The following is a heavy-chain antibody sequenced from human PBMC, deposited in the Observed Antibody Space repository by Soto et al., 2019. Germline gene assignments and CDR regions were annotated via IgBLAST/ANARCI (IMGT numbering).Heavy chain of an antibody. CDR1: GFTVSSNY. CDR3: ASSGSYYALDY. D-gene: IGHD1-26*01. Sequence: GGSLRLSCAASGFTVSSNYMSWVRQAPGKGLEWVSVIYSGGSTYYADSVKGRFTISRDNSKNTLYLQMNSLRAEDTAVYYCASSGSYYALDYWGQGTLVTVSS. CDR2: IYSGGST. V-gene: IGHV3-53*01. J-gene: IGHJ4*02.